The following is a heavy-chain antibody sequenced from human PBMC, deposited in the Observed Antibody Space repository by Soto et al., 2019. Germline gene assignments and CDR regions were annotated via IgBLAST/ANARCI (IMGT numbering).Heavy chain of an antibody. J-gene: IGHJ4*02. CDR1: GFTFSDYY. D-gene: IGHD3-10*01. CDR3: AADPYYYASAY. Sequence: QVQLVESGGGLVKPGGSLRLSCAASGFTFSDYYMTWIRQAPGKSLEWVSKISGSGATIYYADSVKGRFTVSRDNAKNSLYLQMDSLRAEDTAVYYCAADPYYYASAYWGQGTLLTVSS. V-gene: IGHV3-11*01. CDR2: ISGSGATI.